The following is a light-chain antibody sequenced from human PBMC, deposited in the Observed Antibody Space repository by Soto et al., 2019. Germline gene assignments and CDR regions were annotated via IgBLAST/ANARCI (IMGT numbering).Light chain of an antibody. CDR3: QQYSNWPRT. CDR2: GAS. CDR1: QSVSTN. Sequence: EIVVTQSPATLSVSPGERATLSCTASQSVSTNLAWYQQQPGRAPRLLIYGASTRATCIPARFSGSGSGTEFTLTISSLQSEDFAVYHCQQYSNWPRTFGQGTKVEV. J-gene: IGKJ1*01. V-gene: IGKV3-15*01.